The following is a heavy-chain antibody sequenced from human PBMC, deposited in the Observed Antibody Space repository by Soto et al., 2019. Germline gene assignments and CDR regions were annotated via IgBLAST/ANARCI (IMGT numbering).Heavy chain of an antibody. J-gene: IGHJ4*02. CDR3: TKDVSVYSYGYFDY. Sequence: GGSLRLSCAASGFTFSSHAMSWVRQAPGKGLEWVSAISGDAINTYYADSVKGRFTISRDTSRNTLYLQLDSLRAEDTALYFCTKDVSVYSYGYFDYWGLGILVTVSS. D-gene: IGHD5-18*01. V-gene: IGHV3-23*01. CDR2: ISGDAINT. CDR1: GFTFSSHA.